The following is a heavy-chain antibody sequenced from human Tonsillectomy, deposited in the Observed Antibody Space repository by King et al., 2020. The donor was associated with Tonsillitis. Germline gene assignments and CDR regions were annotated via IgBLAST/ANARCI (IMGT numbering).Heavy chain of an antibody. D-gene: IGHD3-16*01. J-gene: IGHJ4*02. CDR3: ARQSGWRSGDNDNPYFFDY. V-gene: IGHV4-39*01. CDR2: IHYSGYT. Sequence: QLQESGPGLVKPSETLSLTCSVSGGSINSNNFYWGWIRQPPGKGLEWIGTIHYSGYTYYNPSLKSRVTISVDTSMNQFSLKMRSVTDADAAVYFCARQSGWRSGDNDNPYFFDYWGQGTLVTVSS. CDR1: GGSINSNNFY.